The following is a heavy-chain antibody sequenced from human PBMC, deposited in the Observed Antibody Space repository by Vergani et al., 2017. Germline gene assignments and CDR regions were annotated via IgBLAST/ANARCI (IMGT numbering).Heavy chain of an antibody. D-gene: IGHD2-21*02. Sequence: QLQLQESGPGLVKPSETLSLTCTVSGASISGSPYYWGWLRQPPGKGLEWIGSFFYTWNSYYTSSLKSRITVSQGTSQNQFSLSRNSVTATDTAVYYCARHNTATGWFDPWGQGILVTVSS. V-gene: IGHV4-39*01. CDR3: ARHNTATGWFDP. CDR2: FFYTWNS. J-gene: IGHJ5*02. CDR1: GASISGSPYY.